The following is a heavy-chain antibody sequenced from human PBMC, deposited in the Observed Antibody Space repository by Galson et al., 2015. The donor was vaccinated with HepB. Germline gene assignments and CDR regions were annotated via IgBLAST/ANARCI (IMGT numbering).Heavy chain of an antibody. Sequence: SVKVSCKASGYAFTRYDINWVRQATGQGLEWMGWMNPNSGNTGYAQKFQGRVTMTRNTSISTAYMELSSLRSEDTAVYYCARGEDIVVVPAATLDVWGKGTTVTVSS. J-gene: IGHJ6*04. CDR3: ARGEDIVVVPAATLDV. D-gene: IGHD2-2*01. CDR1: GYAFTRYD. V-gene: IGHV1-8*01. CDR2: MNPNSGNT.